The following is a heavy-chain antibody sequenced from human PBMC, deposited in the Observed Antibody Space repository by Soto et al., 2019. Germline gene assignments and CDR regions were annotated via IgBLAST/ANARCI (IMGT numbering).Heavy chain of an antibody. Sequence: PSETLSLTCTVSGGSISSGGYYWSWIRQHPGKCLEWIGYIYYSGSTYYNPSLKSRVTISVDTPKNQFSLKLSSVTAADTAVYYCARGHYRYGLDVWGQGTKVTVSS. CDR3: ARGHYRYGLDV. J-gene: IGHJ6*02. V-gene: IGHV4-31*03. CDR2: IYYSGST. CDR1: GGSISSGGYY.